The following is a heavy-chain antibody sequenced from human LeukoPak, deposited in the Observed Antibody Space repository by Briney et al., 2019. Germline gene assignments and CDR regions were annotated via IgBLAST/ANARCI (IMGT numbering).Heavy chain of an antibody. Sequence: SETLSLTCAVYGGSFSGYYWSWIRQPPGQGLEWIGEINHSGSTNYHPSLKSRVTISVDTSKNQFSLKLSSVTAPDTAVYYCARCPWYGSHLDYWVQGTLVTVSS. CDR3: ARCPWYGSHLDY. CDR1: GGSFSGYY. J-gene: IGHJ4*02. V-gene: IGHV4-34*01. CDR2: INHSGST. D-gene: IGHD6-13*01.